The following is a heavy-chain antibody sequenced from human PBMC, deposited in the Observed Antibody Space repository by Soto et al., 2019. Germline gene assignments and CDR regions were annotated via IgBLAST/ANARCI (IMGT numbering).Heavy chain of an antibody. D-gene: IGHD6-19*01. CDR3: ASQQGWEYFHQ. Sequence: EVQLLESGGGLVQPGGSLRLSCAASGFTFSTYAMNWVRQAPGKGLEWVSAIISGGTTYYTDSVKGRFTISRDNSQNTVYLQMNSLRAEDTAVYYCASQQGWEYFHQWGQGTLVTVSS. CDR1: GFTFSTYA. CDR2: IISGGTT. V-gene: IGHV3-23*01. J-gene: IGHJ1*01.